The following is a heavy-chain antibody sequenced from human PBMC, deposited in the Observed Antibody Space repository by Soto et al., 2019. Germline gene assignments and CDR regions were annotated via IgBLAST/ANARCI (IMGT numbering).Heavy chain of an antibody. D-gene: IGHD2-21*02. V-gene: IGHV1-46*01. CDR2: VNPSGGHT. Sequence: QVQLVQSGAEVKKPGASVKVSCKASGDTFTDYYIHWVRQAPGQGLEWMGSVNPSGGHTTYAQHFLGRMTMTRDTSTSTLYMELTSLTSEDTAVYYCARGGHVVVVTAALDYWGQGTLVTVSS. CDR1: GDTFTDYY. J-gene: IGHJ4*02. CDR3: ARGGHVVVVTAALDY.